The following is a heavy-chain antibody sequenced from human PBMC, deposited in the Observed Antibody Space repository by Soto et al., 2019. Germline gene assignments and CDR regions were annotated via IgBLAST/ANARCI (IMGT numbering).Heavy chain of an antibody. D-gene: IGHD6-13*01. CDR1: GGTFSSYA. CDR2: IIPIFGTA. Sequence: QVQLVQSGAEVKKPGSSVKVSCKASGGTFSSYAISWVRQAPGQGLEWMGGIIPIFGTADYAQKFQGRVTITAAESTRTAYMELSSLRSEDTAVYYCASLIAAAGPPHSPRYYLGMDVWGQGTTVTVSS. CDR3: ASLIAAAGPPHSPRYYLGMDV. J-gene: IGHJ6*02. V-gene: IGHV1-69*12.